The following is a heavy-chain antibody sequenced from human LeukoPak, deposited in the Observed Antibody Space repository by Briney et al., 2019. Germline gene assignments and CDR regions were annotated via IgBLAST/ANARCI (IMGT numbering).Heavy chain of an antibody. CDR2: IIPIFGTA. CDR3: ARVGYYYDSSGYSYTFDY. D-gene: IGHD3-22*01. V-gene: IGHV1-69*13. Sequence: ASVKVSCKASGYTFTSYAISWVRQAPGQGLEWMGGIIPIFGTANYAQKFQGRVTITADESTSTAYMELSSLGSEDTAVYYCARVGYYYDSSGYSYTFDYWGQGTLVTVSS. CDR1: GYTFTSYA. J-gene: IGHJ4*02.